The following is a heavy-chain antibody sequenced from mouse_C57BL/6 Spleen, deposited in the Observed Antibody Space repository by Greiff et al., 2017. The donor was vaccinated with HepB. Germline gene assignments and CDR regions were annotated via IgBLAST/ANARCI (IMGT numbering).Heavy chain of an antibody. J-gene: IGHJ4*01. CDR1: GYTFTSYW. D-gene: IGHD2-5*01. CDR2: IDPSDSYT. CDR3: ARKGIYSNYVGAMDY. Sequence: QVQLQQSGAELVMPGASVKLSCKASGYTFTSYWMHWVKQRPGQGLEWIGEIDPSDSYTNYNQKFKGKSTLTVDKSSSTAYMQLSSLTSEDSAVYYCARKGIYSNYVGAMDYWGQGTSVTVSS. V-gene: IGHV1-69*01.